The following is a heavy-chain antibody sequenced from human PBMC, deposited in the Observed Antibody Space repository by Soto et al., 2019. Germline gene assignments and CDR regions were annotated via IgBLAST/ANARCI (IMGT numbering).Heavy chain of an antibody. D-gene: IGHD4-17*01. CDR1: GGSISSSSYY. Sequence: SETLSLTCTVSGGSISSSSYYWGWIRQPPGKGLEWIGSIYYSGSTYYNPSLKSRVTISVDTSKNQFSLKLSSVTAADTAVYYCARVVYGDYRYYYYYMDVWGKGTTVTVSS. CDR3: ARVVYGDYRYYYYYMDV. CDR2: IYYSGST. J-gene: IGHJ6*03. V-gene: IGHV4-39*01.